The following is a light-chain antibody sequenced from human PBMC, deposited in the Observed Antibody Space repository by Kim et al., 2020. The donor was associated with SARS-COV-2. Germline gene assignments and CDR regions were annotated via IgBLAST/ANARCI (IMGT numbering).Light chain of an antibody. CDR3: QQYNTYPLT. J-gene: IGKJ4*01. CDR1: QSIDNW. CDR2: KLS. Sequence: DIQMTQSPSTLSASVGDRVTITCRASQSIDNWLAWYQQKPGKAPKLLIYKLSILQRGVPSRFSGSGSGTEFSLTISSLQPDDFATYYCQQYNTYPLTFGGGTKVDIK. V-gene: IGKV1-5*03.